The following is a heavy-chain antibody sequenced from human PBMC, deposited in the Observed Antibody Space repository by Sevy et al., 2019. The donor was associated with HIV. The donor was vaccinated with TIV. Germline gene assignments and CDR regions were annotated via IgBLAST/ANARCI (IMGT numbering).Heavy chain of an antibody. CDR3: ARARRGAVAEAFDI. J-gene: IGHJ3*02. CDR2: IYHSGST. D-gene: IGHD6-19*01. CDR1: GYSISSGYY. V-gene: IGHV4-38-2*02. Sequence: SETLSLTCTVSGYSISSGYYWGWIRQPPGKGLEWIGSIYHSGSTYYNPSLKSRVTISVDTSKNKFSLKLSSVTAADTAVYYRARARRGAVAEAFDIWGQGTMVTVSS.